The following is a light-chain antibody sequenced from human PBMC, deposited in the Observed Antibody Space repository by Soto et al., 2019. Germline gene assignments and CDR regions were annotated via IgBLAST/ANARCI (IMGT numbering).Light chain of an antibody. J-gene: IGLJ3*02. CDR1: SNDVGAYNY. CDR2: EVT. CDR3: SSFASSNTWV. Sequence: QSVLTQPPSASGSPGQSVTISCTGTSNDVGAYNYVSWYQQHAGKAPKLVIYEVTKRPSGVPDRFSGSKSANTASLTVSGLQAEDEADYYCSSFASSNTWVFGGGTQLTVL. V-gene: IGLV2-8*01.